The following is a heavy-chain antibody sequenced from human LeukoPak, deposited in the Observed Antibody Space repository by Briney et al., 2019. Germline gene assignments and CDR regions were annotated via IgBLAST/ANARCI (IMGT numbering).Heavy chain of an antibody. CDR3: ARKHCSTTSCYLAY. V-gene: IGHV3-23*01. D-gene: IGHD2-2*01. J-gene: IGHJ4*02. Sequence: GGSLRLSCAASGFTFSSYAMSWVRQAPGKGLEWVSAISGSGGSTYYADSVKGRLTISRDNSKNTLYLQMNSLRAEDTAVYYCARKHCSTTSCYLAYWGQGTLVTVSS. CDR1: GFTFSSYA. CDR2: ISGSGGST.